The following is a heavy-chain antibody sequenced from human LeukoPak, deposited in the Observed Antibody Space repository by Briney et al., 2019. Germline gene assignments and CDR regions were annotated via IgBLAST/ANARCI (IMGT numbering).Heavy chain of an antibody. V-gene: IGHV5-51*01. CDR1: GYSFTSYW. Sequence: GESLKISCKGSGYSFTSYWIGWVRQMPGKGLEWMGIIYPGDSDTRYSPSFQGQVTISADKSISTAYLQWSSLKASDTAMYYCARTRVAAAGLPPQTYYFDYWGQGTRVTVSS. D-gene: IGHD6-13*01. CDR2: IYPGDSDT. J-gene: IGHJ4*02. CDR3: ARTRVAAAGLPPQTYYFDY.